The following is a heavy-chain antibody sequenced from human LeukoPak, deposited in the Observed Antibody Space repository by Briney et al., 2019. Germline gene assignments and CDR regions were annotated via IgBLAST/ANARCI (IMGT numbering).Heavy chain of an antibody. J-gene: IGHJ4*02. CDR1: GYTFTSYG. CDR3: ARGQKYTSGYRVTELGSRYSDY. CDR2: ISAYNGNT. V-gene: IGHV1-18*01. Sequence: ASVKVSCKASGYTFTSYGISWVRQAPGQGLEWMGWISAYNGNTNYAQKLQGRVTMTTGTSTSTAYMELRSLRSDDTAVYYCARGQKYTSGYRVTELGSRYSDYWGQGARVTVSP. D-gene: IGHD5-18*01.